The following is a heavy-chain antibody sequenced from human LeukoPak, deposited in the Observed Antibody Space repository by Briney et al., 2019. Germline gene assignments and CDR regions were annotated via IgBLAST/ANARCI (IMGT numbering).Heavy chain of an antibody. V-gene: IGHV1-18*01. CDR2: ISGYSGNT. Sequence: ASVKVSCKASGYTFTTYSVNWVRQAPGQGLEWMGWISGYSGNTNYAQKLQGRVTMTTDTSTSTAYMELRSLRSDDTAIYYCARGYSSGRDYYFDYWGRGTLVTVSS. D-gene: IGHD6-19*01. CDR3: ARGYSSGRDYYFDY. J-gene: IGHJ4*02. CDR1: GYTFTTYS.